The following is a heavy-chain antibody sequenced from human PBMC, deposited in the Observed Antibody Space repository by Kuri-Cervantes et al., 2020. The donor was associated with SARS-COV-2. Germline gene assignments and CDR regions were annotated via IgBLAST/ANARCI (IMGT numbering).Heavy chain of an antibody. Sequence: SETLSLTCTVSGDSISSSRYYWGWIRQPPGKGLEWIGSIYYSGSTYYNPSLKSRVTISVDTSKNQFSLKLSSVTAADTAVYYCATVIVVVPAAIGWSWFDPWAQGTLVTVSS. J-gene: IGHJ5*02. CDR3: ATVIVVVPAAIGWSWFDP. CDR1: GDSISSSRYY. D-gene: IGHD2-2*01. CDR2: IYYSGST. V-gene: IGHV4-39*01.